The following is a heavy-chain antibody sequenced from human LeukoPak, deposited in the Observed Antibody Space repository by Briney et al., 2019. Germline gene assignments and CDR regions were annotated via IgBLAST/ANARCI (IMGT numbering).Heavy chain of an antibody. D-gene: IGHD4-17*01. Sequence: PSETLSLTCSVSGGSMITYYWGWVRQTPGRGLEFIGYISDTGSTNYNPSLKSRVTISVDTSKSLFSLRLTSATAADTAVYYCARDGDSGDFVGAFDVWGQGTLVTVSS. J-gene: IGHJ3*01. CDR3: ARDGDSGDFVGAFDV. CDR2: ISDTGST. CDR1: GGSMITYY. V-gene: IGHV4-59*01.